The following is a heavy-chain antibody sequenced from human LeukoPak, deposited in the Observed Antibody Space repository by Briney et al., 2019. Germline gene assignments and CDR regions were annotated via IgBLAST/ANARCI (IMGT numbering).Heavy chain of an antibody. V-gene: IGHV3-23*01. D-gene: IGHD4-17*01. CDR2: IRGTGGTT. J-gene: IGHJ3*01. Sequence: GGSLRLSCAASGFTFSDYAFIWVRQAPGKGLEWISAIRGTGGTTYYADSVKGRCTISRDNSMNTVYLQMNSLRAEDTALYFCGKDPNGDYVGAFDFWGPGTMVTVSS. CDR1: GFTFSDYA. CDR3: GKDPNGDYVGAFDF.